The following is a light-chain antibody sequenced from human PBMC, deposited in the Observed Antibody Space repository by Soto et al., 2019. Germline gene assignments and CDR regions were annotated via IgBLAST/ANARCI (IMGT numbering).Light chain of an antibody. CDR2: DAS. J-gene: IGKJ1*01. Sequence: EIVLTQSPATLSLSQGDKATLSCRASLSVSSDLAWYQQKPGQAPRLLMYDASIRATGIPARFSGTGSERDFTLTITSLEPEAFAVYYCQQRSNWPWTFGQGTKVEIK. CDR1: LSVSSD. CDR3: QQRSNWPWT. V-gene: IGKV3-11*02.